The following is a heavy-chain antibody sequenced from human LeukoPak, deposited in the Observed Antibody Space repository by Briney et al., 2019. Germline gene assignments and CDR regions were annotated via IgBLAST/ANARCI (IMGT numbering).Heavy chain of an antibody. D-gene: IGHD1-26*01. CDR3: AKDQGGAGTNSDY. V-gene: IGHV3-30*02. J-gene: IGHJ4*02. CDR2: IRYDGGNK. CDR1: GFTFNIYG. Sequence: GGSLRLSCAASGFTFNIYGMRWVRQAPGKGLEWVAFIRYDGGNKYYTDSVKGRFTISRDNSKNTLYLQMDSLRAEDTAVYYCAKDQGGAGTNSDYWGQGTLVTVSS.